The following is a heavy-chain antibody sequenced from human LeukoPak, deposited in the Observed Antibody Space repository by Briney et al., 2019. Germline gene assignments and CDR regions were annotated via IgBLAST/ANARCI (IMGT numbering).Heavy chain of an antibody. V-gene: IGHV1-69*05. J-gene: IGHJ6*04. D-gene: IGHD3-3*01. CDR3: ARLRENWSGWGTTTGDV. CDR2: IIPIFGTA. CDR1: GGTFSSYA. Sequence: SVKVSCKASGGTFSSYAISWVRQAPGQGLEWMGRIIPIFGTANYAQKFQGRVTITTDESTSTAYMGLSSLRSEDTAVYYCARLRENWSGWGTTTGDVWGKGTTVTVSS.